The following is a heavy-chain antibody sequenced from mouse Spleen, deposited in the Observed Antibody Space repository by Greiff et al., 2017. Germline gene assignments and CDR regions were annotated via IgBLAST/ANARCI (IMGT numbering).Heavy chain of an antibody. Sequence: VQLQQSGAELARPGASVKMSCKASGYTFTSYTMHWVKQRPGQGLEWIGYINPSSGYTKYNQKFKDKATLTADKSSSTAYMQLSSLTSEDSAVYYCAVYDGYYFDYWGQGTTLTVSS. CDR1: GYTFTSYT. V-gene: IGHV1-4*01. D-gene: IGHD2-3*01. CDR3: AVYDGYYFDY. J-gene: IGHJ2*01. CDR2: INPSSGYT.